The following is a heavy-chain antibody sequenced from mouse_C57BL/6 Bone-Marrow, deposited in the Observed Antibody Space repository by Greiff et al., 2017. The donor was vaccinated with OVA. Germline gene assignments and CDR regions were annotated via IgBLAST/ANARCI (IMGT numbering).Heavy chain of an antibody. CDR1: GYTFTSYW. CDR2: IYPGSGST. CDR3: ARNYYGNLYAMDY. J-gene: IGHJ4*01. D-gene: IGHD2-1*01. Sequence: QVQLQQPGAELVKPGASVKMSCKASGYTFTSYWITWVKQRPGQGLEWIGDIYPGSGSTNYNEKLKSKATLTVDTSSSTAYMQLSSLTSEDSAVYYCARNYYGNLYAMDYWGQGTSVTVSS. V-gene: IGHV1-55*01.